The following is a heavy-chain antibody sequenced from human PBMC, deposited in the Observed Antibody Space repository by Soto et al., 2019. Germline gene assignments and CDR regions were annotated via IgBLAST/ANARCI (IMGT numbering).Heavy chain of an antibody. CDR3: SRHEEGRRMVFYGMDV. V-gene: IGHV3-73*01. CDR1: GLTFSSSD. J-gene: IGHJ6*02. CDR2: VRSKIHNYAT. Sequence: VGSLRLSCSASGLTFSSSDLHWVRQAPGKGLEWVGRVRSKIHNYATSFADSVRGRFTISRNDSDNTVSLEMSGLKSEDTALYYCSRHEEGRRMVFYGMDVWGQGTTVTVSS. D-gene: IGHD2-8*01.